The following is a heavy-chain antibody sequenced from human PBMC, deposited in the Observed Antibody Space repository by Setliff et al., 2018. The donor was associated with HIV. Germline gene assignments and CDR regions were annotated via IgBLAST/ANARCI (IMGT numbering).Heavy chain of an antibody. CDR1: GGSFSSYF. CDR2: IYDTGKI. D-gene: IGHD3-10*01. CDR3: ARVLFGQSGSYKNYYFDY. J-gene: IGHJ4*02. Sequence: SETLSLTCIVSGGSFSSYFWSWIRQSPGKGLEWIGNIYDTGKINYNPSLKGRVTMSIDMSEDQFSLNRRSVTAADTATYYCARVLFGQSGSYKNYYFDYWGQGTLVTVSS. V-gene: IGHV4-59*01.